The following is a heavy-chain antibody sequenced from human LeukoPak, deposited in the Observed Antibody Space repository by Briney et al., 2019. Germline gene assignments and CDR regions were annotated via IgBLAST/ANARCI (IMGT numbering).Heavy chain of an antibody. CDR2: ISGSGGST. Sequence: GGSLRLSCAASGFTFSSYAMRWVRQAPGKGLEWVSAISGSGGSTYYADSAKGRFTIPRDNSKNTLYLQMNSLRAEDTAVYYCANHRYDYGYSLDYWGQGTLVTVSS. J-gene: IGHJ4*02. CDR1: GFTFSSYA. V-gene: IGHV3-23*01. CDR3: ANHRYDYGYSLDY. D-gene: IGHD4-17*01.